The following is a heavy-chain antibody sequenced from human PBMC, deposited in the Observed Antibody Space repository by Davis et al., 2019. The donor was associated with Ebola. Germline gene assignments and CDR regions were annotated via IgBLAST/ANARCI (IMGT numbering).Heavy chain of an antibody. D-gene: IGHD1-26*01. CDR1: GGSLSGYY. CDR3: ATNTTSKGFDV. V-gene: IGHV4-34*01. CDR2: INQYGNT. Sequence: SQTLSLTCAVPGGSLSGYYWSWIRQSPGKGLEWIGEINQYGNTNYNPSLKSRVTMSVNTSKNQFSLKMTSVSAADTTTYYCATNTTSKGFDVWGQGTLVTVSS. J-gene: IGHJ1*01.